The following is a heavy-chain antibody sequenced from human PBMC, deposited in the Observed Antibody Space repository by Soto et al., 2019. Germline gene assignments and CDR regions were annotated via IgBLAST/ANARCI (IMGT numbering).Heavy chain of an antibody. CDR2: INPNSGGT. CDR3: ARELLYYYYGMDV. J-gene: IGHJ6*02. CDR1: GYTFTGYC. D-gene: IGHD1-26*01. Sequence: ASVKGSCKASGYTFTGYCMHWVRQAPGQGLEWMGWINPNSGGTNYAQKFQGWVTMTRDTSISTAYMELSRLRSDDTAVYYCARELLYYYYGMDVWGQGTTVTVSS. V-gene: IGHV1-2*04.